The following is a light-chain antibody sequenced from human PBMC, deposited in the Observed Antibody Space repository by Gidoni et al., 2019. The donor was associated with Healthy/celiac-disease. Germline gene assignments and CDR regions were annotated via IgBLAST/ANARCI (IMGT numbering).Light chain of an antibody. Sequence: DIQMTQSPSTLSASVGDRVTITCRASQSISSWLAWYQQKPGKAPKLLIYDASSLESGVPSRCSGSGSGTEFTLTISSLQPDDFATYYCQQYNSYSPLTFXCXTKVEIK. CDR1: QSISSW. J-gene: IGKJ4*01. CDR3: QQYNSYSPLT. V-gene: IGKV1-5*01. CDR2: DAS.